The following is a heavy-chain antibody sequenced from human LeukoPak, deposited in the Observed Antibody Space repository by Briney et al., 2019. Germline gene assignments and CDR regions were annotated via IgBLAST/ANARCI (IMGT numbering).Heavy chain of an antibody. Sequence: SETLSLTCAVYGGSFSAYYWSWIRQPPGKGLEWIGEINHSGSTNYNPSLKSRVTMSVDTSKNQFSLKLSSVTAADTAVYYCARGLQLGCSSTSCYDYGMDVWGQGTTVTVSS. J-gene: IGHJ6*02. D-gene: IGHD2-2*01. CDR2: INHSGST. V-gene: IGHV4-34*01. CDR3: ARGLQLGCSSTSCYDYGMDV. CDR1: GGSFSAYY.